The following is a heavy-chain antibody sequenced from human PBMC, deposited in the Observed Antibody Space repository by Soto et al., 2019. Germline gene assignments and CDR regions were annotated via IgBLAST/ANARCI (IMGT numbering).Heavy chain of an antibody. CDR2: IYSGGST. J-gene: IGHJ6*03. D-gene: IGHD4-17*01. V-gene: IGHV3-53*04. Sequence: EVQLVESGGGLVQPGGSLRLSCAASGFTVSSNYMSWVRQAPGKGLEWVSVIYSGGSTYYADSVKGRFTISRHNSKNTLYLQMNSLRAEDTAVYYCARAPDYGDYYYYYYYMAVWGKGTTVTVS. CDR1: GFTVSSNY. CDR3: ARAPDYGDYYYYYYYMAV.